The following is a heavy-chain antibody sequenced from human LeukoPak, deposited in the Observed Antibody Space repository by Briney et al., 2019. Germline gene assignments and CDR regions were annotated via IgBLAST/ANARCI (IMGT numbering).Heavy chain of an antibody. V-gene: IGHV1-18*01. J-gene: IGHJ6*02. CDR3: ARDLSDWNDYYYGMDV. CDR2: ISAYNGNT. Sequence: ASVKVSCKASGYTFTSYGISWVRQAPGQGLEWMGWISAYNGNTNYAQKPQGRVTMTTDTSTSTAYMELRSLRSDDTAVYYCARDLSDWNDYYYGMDVWGQGTTVTVSS. CDR1: GYTFTSYG. D-gene: IGHD1-1*01.